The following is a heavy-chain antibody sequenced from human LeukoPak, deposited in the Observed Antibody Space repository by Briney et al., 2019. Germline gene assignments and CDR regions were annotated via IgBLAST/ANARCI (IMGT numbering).Heavy chain of an antibody. V-gene: IGHV3-48*01. Sequence: GGSLRLSCAASGFTFSSYSMNWVRQAPGKGLEWVSYISSSSSTIYYADSVKGRFTISRDNAKNSLYLQMNSLRAEDTAVYYCASGTYYDFWSGYYTLHYWGQGTLVTVSS. CDR3: ASGTYYDFWSGYYTLHY. CDR1: GFTFSSYS. D-gene: IGHD3-3*01. CDR2: ISSSSSTI. J-gene: IGHJ4*02.